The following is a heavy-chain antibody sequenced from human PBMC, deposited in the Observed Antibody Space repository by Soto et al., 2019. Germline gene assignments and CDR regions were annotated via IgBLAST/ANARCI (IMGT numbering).Heavy chain of an antibody. J-gene: IGHJ4*02. CDR3: ARWVVVPAATIDY. CDR1: SGSIGTYY. V-gene: IGHV4-59*01. Sequence: SETLSLTCTVSSGSIGTYYWSWIRQPPGKGLEWIGYIYYTGSTNYNPSLKTRVAISMDTSKNQFSLNLSSVTAADTAVYYCARWVVVPAATIDYWGQGTLVTVSS. CDR2: IYYTGST. D-gene: IGHD2-2*01.